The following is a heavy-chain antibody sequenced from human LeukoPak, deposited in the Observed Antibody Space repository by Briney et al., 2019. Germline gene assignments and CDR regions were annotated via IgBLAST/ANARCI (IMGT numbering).Heavy chain of an antibody. J-gene: IGHJ3*02. V-gene: IGHV4-61*02. CDR1: GGSISSGSYY. D-gene: IGHD3-16*02. Sequence: SETLSLTCTVSGGSISSGSYYWSWIRQPAGKGLEWIGRIYTSGSTNYNPSLKSRVTISVDKSKNQFSLKLSSVTAADTAVYYCARDYDRYDYVWGSYRSSPAFDIWGQGTMVTVSS. CDR2: IYTSGST. CDR3: ARDYDRYDYVWGSYRSSPAFDI.